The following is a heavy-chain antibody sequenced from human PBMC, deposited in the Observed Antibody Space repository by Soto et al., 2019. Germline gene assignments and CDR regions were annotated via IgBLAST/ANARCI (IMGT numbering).Heavy chain of an antibody. V-gene: IGHV1-45*02. J-gene: IGHJ3*02. CDR3: ARQTTVPQWSAFDI. CDR2: ITPFNGNT. Sequence: GASVKVSCKASGYTFTYRYLHWVRQAPGQALEWMGWITPFNGNTNYAQKFQDRVTITRDRSMSTAYMELSSLRSGDTAMYYCARQTTVPQWSAFDIWGQGTMVTVSS. D-gene: IGHD4-17*01. CDR1: GYTFTYRY.